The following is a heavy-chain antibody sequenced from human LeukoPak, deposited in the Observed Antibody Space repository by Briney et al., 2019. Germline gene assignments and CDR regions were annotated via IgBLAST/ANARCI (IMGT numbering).Heavy chain of an antibody. D-gene: IGHD2-8*01. CDR3: ARGTLVMVYAAFDY. CDR2: IIHSGST. J-gene: IGHJ4*02. V-gene: IGHV4-34*01. CDR1: GGSLSDYY. Sequence: SETLSLTCGVYGGSLSDYYWTWIRQPPGKGLGWIGEIIHSGSTNYNPSLTSRVSISIDTSKNQFSLKLSSVTAADTAVYYCARGTLVMVYAAFDYWGQGTLVTVSS.